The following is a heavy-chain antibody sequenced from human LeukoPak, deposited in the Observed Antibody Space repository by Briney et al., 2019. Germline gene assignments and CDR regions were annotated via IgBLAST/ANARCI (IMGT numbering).Heavy chain of an antibody. CDR3: ARAGYCSGGSCYGSDY. V-gene: IGHV3-33*01. CDR2: IWYDGSIQ. Sequence: GGSLRLSCAASGFTFSSYGMHCVRQAPGKGLEWVAAIWYDGSIQYYADSVKGRFTISRDNSKNTLYLQMDSLRAEDTAVYYCARAGYCSGGSCYGSDYWGQGTLVSVSS. J-gene: IGHJ4*02. D-gene: IGHD2-15*01. CDR1: GFTFSSYG.